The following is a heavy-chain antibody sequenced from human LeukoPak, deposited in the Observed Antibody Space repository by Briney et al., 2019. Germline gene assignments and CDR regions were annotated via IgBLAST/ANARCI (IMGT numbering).Heavy chain of an antibody. Sequence: SETLSLTCAVSGASISGSGYYLGWIRQPPEKGLEWIGNIYYTGNTYYNASLQSRVTIPIDTSKNQFSLRLNSVTAADTAMYYCAKSGGYGLIDYWGQGTLVTVSS. CDR1: GASISGSGYY. V-gene: IGHV4-39*01. CDR2: IYYTGNT. CDR3: AKSGGYGLIDY. J-gene: IGHJ4*02. D-gene: IGHD1-26*01.